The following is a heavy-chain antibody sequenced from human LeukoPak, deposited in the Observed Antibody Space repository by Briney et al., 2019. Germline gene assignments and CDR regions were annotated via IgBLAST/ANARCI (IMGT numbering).Heavy chain of an antibody. Sequence: GGSLRLSCAASGFTFSNYEMNWVRQAPGKGLEWVSYISSSGSTTYYADSVKGRFTISRDNSKNTLYLQMNSLRAEDTAVYYCARERAYNSALYFDYWGQGTLVTVSS. CDR1: GFTFSNYE. J-gene: IGHJ4*02. CDR2: ISSSGSTT. V-gene: IGHV3-48*01. D-gene: IGHD2/OR15-2a*01. CDR3: ARERAYNSALYFDY.